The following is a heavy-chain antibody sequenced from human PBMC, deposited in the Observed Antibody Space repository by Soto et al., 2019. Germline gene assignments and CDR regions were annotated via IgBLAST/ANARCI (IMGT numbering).Heavy chain of an antibody. J-gene: IGHJ6*02. CDR1: GYAFTGYY. V-gene: IGHV1-2*02. CDR2: INPDSGGT. CDR3: ARDFYGSGSYTDV. D-gene: IGHD3-10*01. Sequence: ASVKVSCKASGYAFTGYYTHWVRLAPGQGLEWMGWINPDSGGTNYAQKFQGRGTMTRDTSVTTAYLELSSLRSDDTAVYYCARDFYGSGSYTDVWGQGTTVTVSS.